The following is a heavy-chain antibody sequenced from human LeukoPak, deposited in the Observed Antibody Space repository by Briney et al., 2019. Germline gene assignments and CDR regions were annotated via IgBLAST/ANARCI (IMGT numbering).Heavy chain of an antibody. CDR2: ISTSTSYI. CDR1: GFTFNSYG. CDR3: ARGAYSSSWVRYYYYGMDV. J-gene: IGHJ6*02. Sequence: PGGSLRLSCAASGFTFNSYGMNWVRQAPGKGLEWVSSISTSTSYIYYADSVKGRFTISRDNAKNSLYLQMNSLRAEDTAVYYCARGAYSSSWVRYYYYGMDVWGQGTTVTVSS. V-gene: IGHV3-21*01. D-gene: IGHD6-13*01.